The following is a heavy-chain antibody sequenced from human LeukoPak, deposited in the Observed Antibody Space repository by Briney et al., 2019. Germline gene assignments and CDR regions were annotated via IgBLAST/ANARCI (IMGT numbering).Heavy chain of an antibody. CDR2: IIPILGIA. V-gene: IGHV1-69*04. CDR1: GGTFSSYA. J-gene: IGHJ4*02. CDR3: AKGRTIPGIAVAGKDDY. Sequence: GASVKVSCKASGGTFSSYAISWVRQAPGQGLEWMGRIIPILGIANYAQKFQGRVTITADKSTSTAYMELNSLRAEDTAVYYCAKGRTIPGIAVAGKDDYWGQGTLVTVSS. D-gene: IGHD6-19*01.